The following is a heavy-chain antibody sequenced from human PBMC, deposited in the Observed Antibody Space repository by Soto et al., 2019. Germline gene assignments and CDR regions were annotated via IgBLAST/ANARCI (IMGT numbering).Heavy chain of an antibody. V-gene: IGHV4-59*01. Sequence: QVQLQESGPGLVKPSETLSLTCTVSGGSISGNYWSWIRQPPGKGLEWIGYIYYGGSTNDNPSLKSRVTISVDTSKNQFSLNLSSVTAADTAVYYCARGAVTKNDYWGQGTLVTVSS. D-gene: IGHD4-17*01. CDR3: ARGAVTKNDY. CDR1: GGSISGNY. J-gene: IGHJ4*02. CDR2: IYYGGST.